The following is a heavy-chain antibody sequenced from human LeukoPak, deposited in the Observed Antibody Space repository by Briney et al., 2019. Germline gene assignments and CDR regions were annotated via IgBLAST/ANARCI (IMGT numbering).Heavy chain of an antibody. CDR2: ISGRGGST. Sequence: GGSLRLSCAASGFTFSSYAMSWVRQAPGKGLEWFSAISGRGGSTYYADSVKGRFTISRDNSKNTLYLQMNSLRAEDTAVYYCAKWPKSGAVAGFDYWGQGTLVTVSS. J-gene: IGHJ4*02. V-gene: IGHV3-23*01. CDR1: GFTFSSYA. CDR3: AKWPKSGAVAGFDY. D-gene: IGHD6-19*01.